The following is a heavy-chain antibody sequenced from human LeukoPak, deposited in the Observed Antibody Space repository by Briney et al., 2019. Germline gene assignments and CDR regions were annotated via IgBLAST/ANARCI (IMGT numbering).Heavy chain of an antibody. CDR2: ISAYSGNS. D-gene: IGHD3-10*01. CDR3: ARRVFYGSGNYPYYFDY. J-gene: IGHJ4*02. V-gene: IGHV1-18*01. CDR1: GGTFSSYA. Sequence: ASVNVSCKASGGTFSSYAISWVRQAPGQGLEWMGWISAYSGNSSYSQKLQGRVTMTTDTSTSTAYMELRSLRSDDTAVYYCARRVFYGSGNYPYYFDYWGQGTLVTVSS.